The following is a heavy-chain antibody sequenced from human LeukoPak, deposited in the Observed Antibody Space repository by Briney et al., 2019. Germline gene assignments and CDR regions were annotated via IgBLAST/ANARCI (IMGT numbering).Heavy chain of an antibody. V-gene: IGHV1-2*02. Sequence: ASVKVSCKASGYTFTGYYMHWVRQAPGQGLEWMGWINPNSGGTNYAQKFQGRVTMTRDTSISTAYMELSGLRSDDTAVYYCASALYCSGGSCYDYWGQGTLVTVSS. CDR2: INPNSGGT. CDR1: GYTFTGYY. D-gene: IGHD2-15*01. CDR3: ASALYCSGGSCYDY. J-gene: IGHJ4*02.